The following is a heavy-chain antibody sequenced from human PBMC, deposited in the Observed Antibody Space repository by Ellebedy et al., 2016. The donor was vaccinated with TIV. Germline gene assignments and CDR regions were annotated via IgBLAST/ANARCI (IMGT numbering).Heavy chain of an antibody. CDR1: GFTFSSYG. CDR2: INAGNGNT. J-gene: IGHJ6*02. Sequence: GESLKISXAASGFTFSSYGMHWVRQAPGQRLEWMGWINAGNGNTKYSQKFQGRVTITRDTSASTAYMELSSLRSEDTAVYYCVRALVVGGQWFGDFRYYGMDVWGQGTTVTVSS. V-gene: IGHV1-3*01. D-gene: IGHD3-10*01. CDR3: VRALVVGGQWFGDFRYYGMDV.